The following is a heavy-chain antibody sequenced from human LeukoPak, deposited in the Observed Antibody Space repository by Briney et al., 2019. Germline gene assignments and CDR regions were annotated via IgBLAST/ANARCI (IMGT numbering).Heavy chain of an antibody. CDR3: ARAEVLESFGHNKHCMDV. CDR2: INGGFENT. Sequence: ASVKVSCKASGYTFTSYAIHWVRQAPGQSLEWRGQINGGFENTKYSQRFQGRVTLSRDISVTTAYMQLSSLKFEGTAVYYCARAEVLESFGHNKHCMDVWGQGTTVIVSS. D-gene: IGHD3-16*01. CDR1: GYTFTSYA. J-gene: IGHJ6*02. V-gene: IGHV1-3*01.